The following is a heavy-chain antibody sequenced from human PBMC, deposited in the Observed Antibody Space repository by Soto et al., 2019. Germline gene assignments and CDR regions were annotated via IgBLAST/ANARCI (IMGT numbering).Heavy chain of an antibody. Sequence: PGESLKISCTGSGYSFSNYWINWVRQMPGKGLEWMGIIYPGDSDTIYSPSFQGQVTISVDKSINTAYLQWRGLKASDTAVYYCARHHGSPGSYFGMDVWGRGTTVTVSS. V-gene: IGHV5-51*01. CDR2: IYPGDSDT. D-gene: IGHD5-12*01. J-gene: IGHJ6*02. CDR1: GYSFSNYW. CDR3: ARHHGSPGSYFGMDV.